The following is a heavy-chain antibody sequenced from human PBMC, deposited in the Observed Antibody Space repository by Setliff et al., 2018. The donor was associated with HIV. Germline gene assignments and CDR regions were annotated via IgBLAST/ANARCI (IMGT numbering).Heavy chain of an antibody. CDR3: VGGGDSSSWYWGRWFDP. V-gene: IGHV4-34*01. Sequence: PSETLSLTCAVYGESLSGYYWGWIRQPPGKGLEWIGEVTHTRATNYNPSLQSRVTVTVDTSKNQFSLKLSSVTAADTAVYYCVGGGDSSSWYWGRWFDPWGQGTLGTVSS. CDR2: VTHTRAT. J-gene: IGHJ5*02. CDR1: GESLSGYY. D-gene: IGHD6-13*01.